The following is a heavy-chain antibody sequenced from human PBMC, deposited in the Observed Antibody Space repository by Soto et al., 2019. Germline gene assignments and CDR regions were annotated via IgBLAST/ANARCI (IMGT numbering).Heavy chain of an antibody. CDR3: ARHSAYSSSWYETYYYGMDV. CDR1: GCSISSSSYY. D-gene: IGHD6-13*01. V-gene: IGHV4-39*01. J-gene: IGHJ6*02. Sequence: SETLSLTCTVPGCSISSSSYYWGGIRQPPGKGLKWIGSIYSSGSTYYNPSLKSRVTLSLDTSKNQFSLKLSFVTAADTAVYYFARHSAYSSSWYETYYYGMDVWGQGTTVT. CDR2: IYSSGST.